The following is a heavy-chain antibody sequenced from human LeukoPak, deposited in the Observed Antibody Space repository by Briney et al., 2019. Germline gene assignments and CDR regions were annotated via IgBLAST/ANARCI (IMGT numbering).Heavy chain of an antibody. CDR3: ATRREYSSSRGY. CDR1: GFTFSSYA. CDR2: ISGSGGST. J-gene: IGHJ4*02. Sequence: GGSLRLSCAASGFTFSSYAMSWVRQAPGKGLEGVSAISGSGGSTYYADSVKGRFTISRDNSKNTLYLQMISLRAEDTAVYYCATRREYSSSRGYWGQGTLVTVSS. D-gene: IGHD6-6*01. V-gene: IGHV3-23*01.